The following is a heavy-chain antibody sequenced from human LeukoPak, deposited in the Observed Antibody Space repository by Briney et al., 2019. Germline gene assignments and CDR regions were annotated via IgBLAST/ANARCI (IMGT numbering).Heavy chain of an antibody. CDR2: IRSKAYGGTT. CDR1: GFTFGDYA. D-gene: IGHD1-26*01. V-gene: IGHV3-49*03. J-gene: IGHJ6*03. Sequence: GGSLRLSCTASGFTFGDYAMSWFRQAPGKGLEWVGFIRSKAYGGTTEYAASVKGRFTISRDDSKGIAYLQMNSLKTEDTAVYYCTREKWELHYYYYYYMDVWGKGTTVTVSS. CDR3: TREKWELHYYYYYYMDV.